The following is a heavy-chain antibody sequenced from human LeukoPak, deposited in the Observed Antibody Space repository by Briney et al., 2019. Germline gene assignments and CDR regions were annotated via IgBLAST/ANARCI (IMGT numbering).Heavy chain of an antibody. V-gene: IGHV1-69*06. CDR1: GYTFTSYG. D-gene: IGHD3-22*01. CDR2: IIPIFGTA. CDR3: ARDHYRYDSSGYYSG. Sequence: SVKVSCKASGYTFTSYGISWVRQAPGQGLEWMGGIIPIFGTANYAQKFQGRVTITADKSTSTAYMELSSLRSEDTAVYYCARDHYRYDSSGYYSGWGQGTLVTVSS. J-gene: IGHJ4*02.